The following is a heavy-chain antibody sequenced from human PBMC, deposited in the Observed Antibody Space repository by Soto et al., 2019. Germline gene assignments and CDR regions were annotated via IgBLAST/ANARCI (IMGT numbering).Heavy chain of an antibody. CDR3: ARIRDYYDSSGYYPLSGGMDV. D-gene: IGHD3-22*01. Sequence: EVQLVESGGGLVKPGGSLRLSCAASGFTFSSYSMNWVRQAPGKGLEWVSSISSSSSYIYYADSVKGRFTISRDNAKNSLYLQMNSLRAEDTAVYYCARIRDYYDSSGYYPLSGGMDVWGQGTTVTVSS. CDR1: GFTFSSYS. CDR2: ISSSSSYI. J-gene: IGHJ6*02. V-gene: IGHV3-21*01.